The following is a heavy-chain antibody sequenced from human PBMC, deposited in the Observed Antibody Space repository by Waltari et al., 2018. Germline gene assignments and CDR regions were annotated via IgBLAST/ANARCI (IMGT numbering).Heavy chain of an antibody. CDR2: INPNSLVP. CDR1: GYTFTGYY. CDR3: ARSRDGYNSEVDH. Sequence: QVLLVQSGAEVKKPGASVKVSCKASGYTFTGYYVHWVRPAPGQGLEWKVCINPNSLVPNYAQKLQGGVTITTDSAITTAYMELSRLTSDDTAIYYCARSRDGYNSEVDHWGQGTLVTVSS. J-gene: IGHJ4*02. V-gene: IGHV1-2*02. D-gene: IGHD5-12*01.